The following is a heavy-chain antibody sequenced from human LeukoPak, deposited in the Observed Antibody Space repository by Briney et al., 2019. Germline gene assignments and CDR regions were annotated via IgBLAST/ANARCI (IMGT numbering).Heavy chain of an antibody. CDR3: AKAYDFWSGYPDY. J-gene: IGHJ4*02. D-gene: IGHD3-3*01. V-gene: IGHV3-30*18. CDR1: GFTFSSYG. Sequence: GGSLRLSCVASGFTFSSYGMHWIRQAPGKGLEWLTVISYDGSGDKYCSASVKGRFTISRDNSKNTVYLQMNSLRAEDTAVYYCAKAYDFWSGYPDYWGRRPLVTVSS. CDR2: ISYDGSGDK.